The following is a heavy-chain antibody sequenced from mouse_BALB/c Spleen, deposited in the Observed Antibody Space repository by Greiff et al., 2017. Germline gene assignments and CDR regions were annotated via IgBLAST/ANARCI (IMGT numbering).Heavy chain of an antibody. J-gene: IGHJ1*01. CDR3: TRWTTSGYFDV. V-gene: IGHV5-6-4*01. Sequence: EVKLVESGGGLVKPGGSLKLSCAASGFTFSSYTMSWVRQTPEKRLEWVATISSGGSYTYYPDSVKGRFTISRDNAKNTLYLQMSSLKSEDTAMYYCTRWTTSGYFDVGGAGTTVTVSS. CDR1: GFTFSSYT. D-gene: IGHD5-5*01. CDR2: ISSGGSYT.